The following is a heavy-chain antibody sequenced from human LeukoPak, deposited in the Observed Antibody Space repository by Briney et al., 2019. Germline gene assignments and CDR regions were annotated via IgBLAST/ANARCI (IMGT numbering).Heavy chain of an antibody. J-gene: IGHJ3*02. D-gene: IGHD2-21*02. CDR2: INPNSGGT. Sequence: ASVKVSCKASGYTLTRNNMHWVRHAPGQGLEWRGWINPNSGGTNYAPKIQSRVTITRDTPISTQYMEMSRRTVDDTTISYWATTRQIVGVTWHAFDIWGQGTMVTVSS. CDR1: GYTLTRNN. CDR3: ATTRQIVGVTWHAFDI. V-gene: IGHV1-2*02.